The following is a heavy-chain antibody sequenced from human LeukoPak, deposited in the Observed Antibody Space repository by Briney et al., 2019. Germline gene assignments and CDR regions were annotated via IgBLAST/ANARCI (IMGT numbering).Heavy chain of an antibody. D-gene: IGHD6-19*01. CDR3: ARVSPRRSGWRQYYFDY. CDR2: IIPIFGTA. J-gene: IGHJ4*02. V-gene: IGHV1-69*13. CDR1: GGTFSSYA. Sequence: SVTVSCKASGGTFSSYAISWVRQAPGQGLEWMGGIIPIFGTANYAQKFQGRVTITADESTSTAYMELSSLRSEDTAVYYCARVSPRRSGWRQYYFDYWGQGTLVTVSS.